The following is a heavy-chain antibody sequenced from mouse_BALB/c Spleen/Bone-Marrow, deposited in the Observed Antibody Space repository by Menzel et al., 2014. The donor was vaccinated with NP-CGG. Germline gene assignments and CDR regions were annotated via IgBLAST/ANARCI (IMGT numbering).Heavy chain of an antibody. J-gene: IGHJ4*01. V-gene: IGHV1S132*01. CDR1: GYTFTNYW. CDR3: ARHYYGSSYAMDY. D-gene: IGHD1-1*01. Sequence: QVQLQQSGAELVKPGASVKLSCKTSGYTFTNYWIQWVKPRPGQGLGWIGEIFPGTGTTYYNEKFKGKATLTIDTSSSTAYMQLSSLTSEDSAVYFCARHYYGSSYAMDYWGQGTSVTVSS. CDR2: IFPGTGTT.